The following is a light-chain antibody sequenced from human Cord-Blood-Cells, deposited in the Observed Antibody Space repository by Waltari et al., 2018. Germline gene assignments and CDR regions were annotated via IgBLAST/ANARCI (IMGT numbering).Light chain of an antibody. J-gene: IGLJ3*02. V-gene: IGLV4-69*01. CDR3: QTWGTGIWV. CDR2: LNSVGSH. Sequence: QLVLTQSPSASASLGASVKLTCTLSSGHSSYAIAWHQQQPEKGPRYLMKLNSVGSHSKGDGIPDRFSGSSSGAERYLTISSLQSEDEADYYCQTWGTGIWVFGGGTKLTVL. CDR1: SGHSSYA.